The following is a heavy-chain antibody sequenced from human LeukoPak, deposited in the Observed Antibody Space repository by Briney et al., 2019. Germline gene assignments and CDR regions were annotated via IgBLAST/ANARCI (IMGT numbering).Heavy chain of an antibody. CDR3: ARSDYYDSSGYFAGGDWFDP. V-gene: IGHV4-59*01. D-gene: IGHD3-22*01. CDR2: IYYSGST. CDR1: GASISNYY. Sequence: MSSETLSLTCTVSGASISNYYWSWIRQPPGKGLEWIGYIYYSGSTNYNPSLKSRVTVSLDTSKNQFSLKLSSVTAADTAVYYCARSDYYDSSGYFAGGDWFDPWGQGTLVTVSS. J-gene: IGHJ5*02.